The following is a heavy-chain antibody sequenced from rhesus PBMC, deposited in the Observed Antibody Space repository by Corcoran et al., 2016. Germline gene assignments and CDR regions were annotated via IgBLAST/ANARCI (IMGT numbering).Heavy chain of an antibody. CDR1: GGSISSSY. CDR2: IYGSGSST. Sequence: QLQLQESGPGLVKPSETLSVTCAVSGGSISSSYWSWIRQAPGKGLEWIVYIYGSGSSTNYTPSLKSRITLAVDTSKNQLSLKLSSVTTADTAVYYCARDRFYGSSYVAYFDYWGQGVLVTVSS. V-gene: IGHV4-169*02. CDR3: ARDRFYGSSYVAYFDY. D-gene: IGHD4-29*01. J-gene: IGHJ4*01.